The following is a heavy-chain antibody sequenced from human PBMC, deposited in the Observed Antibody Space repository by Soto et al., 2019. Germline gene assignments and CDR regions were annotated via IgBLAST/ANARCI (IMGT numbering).Heavy chain of an antibody. CDR3: AGESGALTKDFDY. CDR1: GYTFIDFY. Sequence: ASVKVSCKASGYTFIDFYMHWVRQAPGQRPEWKGCIKPKGGGTKYAQEFQDWVNMTWDTSISPAYMELNRLRSDDTAVYYLAGESGALTKDFDYWGQGTLVTVP. J-gene: IGHJ4*02. V-gene: IGHV1-2*04. CDR2: IKPKGGGT. D-gene: IGHD4-17*01.